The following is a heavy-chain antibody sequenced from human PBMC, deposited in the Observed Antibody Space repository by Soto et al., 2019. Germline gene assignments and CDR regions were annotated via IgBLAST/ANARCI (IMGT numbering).Heavy chain of an antibody. D-gene: IGHD3-16*01. Sequence: PSETLSLTCTVSGDSIGSGNKYWSWLRQAPGKGLVWIGYIFSSGTTSYNPSLKSRLTMSLDTSQNQFSLKLNSVTAADTAVYFCARVPSPFDFYYAMDVWGQGSTVTVSS. J-gene: IGHJ6*02. V-gene: IGHV4-30-4*02. CDR2: IFSSGTT. CDR1: GDSIGSGNKY. CDR3: ARVPSPFDFYYAMDV.